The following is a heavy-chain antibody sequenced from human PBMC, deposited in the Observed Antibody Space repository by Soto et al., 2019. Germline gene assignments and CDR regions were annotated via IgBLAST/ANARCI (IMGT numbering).Heavy chain of an antibody. CDR3: ATFPVYDSRGYYPGSYYYYGMDV. Sequence: PGGSVRLSCAASGFTFSSYAMSWVRQAPGKGLEWVSAISGSGGSTYYADSVKGRFTISRDNSKNTLYRQMNSLRAQDTAVYYCATFPVYDSRGYYPGSYYYYGMDVWGQGTSVTVSS. CDR1: GFTFSSYA. D-gene: IGHD3-22*01. CDR2: ISGSGGST. V-gene: IGHV3-23*01. J-gene: IGHJ6*02.